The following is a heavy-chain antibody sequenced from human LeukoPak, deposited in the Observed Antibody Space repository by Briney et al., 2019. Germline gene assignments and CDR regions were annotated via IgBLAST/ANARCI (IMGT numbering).Heavy chain of an antibody. CDR1: GGSISSYY. D-gene: IGHD1-7*01. Sequence: SETLSLTCTVSGGSISSYYWSWIRQPPGKGLEWIGYIYDSGRTNYNPSLMSRVTVSVDTSKNQFSLRLTSVTATDTAVYYCARRWNYGRNYYIDVCGKGAAVSVSS. CDR2: IYDSGRT. CDR3: ARRWNYGRNYYIDV. V-gene: IGHV4-59*12. J-gene: IGHJ6*03.